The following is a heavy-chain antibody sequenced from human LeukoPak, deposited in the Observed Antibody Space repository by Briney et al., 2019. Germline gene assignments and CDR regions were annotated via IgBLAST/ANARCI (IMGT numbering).Heavy chain of an antibody. CDR2: ISSSSSYI. J-gene: IGHJ4*02. D-gene: IGHD3-22*01. Sequence: GGSLRLSCAASGFTFSSYSMNWVRQAPGKGLEWVSSISSSSSYIYYADSVKGRFTISRDNAKNSLYLQMNSLRAEDTAVYYCARGAIDYYDSSGYFLHFDYWGQGTLVTVSS. CDR3: ARGAIDYYDSSGYFLHFDY. CDR1: GFTFSSYS. V-gene: IGHV3-21*01.